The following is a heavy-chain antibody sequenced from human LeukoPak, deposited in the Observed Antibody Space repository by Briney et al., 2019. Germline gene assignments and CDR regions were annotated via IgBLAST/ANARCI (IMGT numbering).Heavy chain of an antibody. J-gene: IGHJ4*02. CDR1: GFTFSSYE. CDR3: ARERPPSGSPPN. Sequence: GGSLRLSCAASGFTFSSYEMNWVRQAPGKGLEWVSYISSSGSTIYYADSVKGRFTISRDNAKNSLYLQMNSLRAEDTAVYYCARERPPSGSPPNWGQGTLVTVSS. CDR2: ISSSGSTI. V-gene: IGHV3-48*03. D-gene: IGHD5-12*01.